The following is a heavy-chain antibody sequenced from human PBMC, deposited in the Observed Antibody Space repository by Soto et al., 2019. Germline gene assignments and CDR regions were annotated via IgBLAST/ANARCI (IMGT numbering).Heavy chain of an antibody. CDR1: GFTFSDHY. CDR2: TRNKANSYTT. D-gene: IGHD3-10*01. J-gene: IGHJ6*02. V-gene: IGHV3-72*01. CDR3: AREPYYYGSGIYYYGMDV. Sequence: GSLRLSCAASGFTFSDHYMDWVRQAPGKGLKWVGRTRNKANSYTTEYAASVKGRFTISRDDSKNSLYLQMNSLKTEDTAVYYCAREPYYYGSGIYYYGMDVWGQGTTVTVSS.